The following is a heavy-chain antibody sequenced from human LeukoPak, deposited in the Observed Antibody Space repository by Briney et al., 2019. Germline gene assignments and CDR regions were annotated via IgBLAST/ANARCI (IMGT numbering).Heavy chain of an antibody. Sequence: RGSLRLSCAASGFTFSSYAMHWVRQAPGKGLEWVAVISYDGSNKYYADSVKGRFTISRDNSKNTLYLQMNSLRAEDTAVYYCARGERITMVRGVIRAPKPVTPDYYYGMDVWGQGTTVTVSS. J-gene: IGHJ6*02. CDR1: GFTFSSYA. CDR3: ARGERITMVRGVIRAPKPVTPDYYYGMDV. D-gene: IGHD3-10*01. V-gene: IGHV3-30-3*01. CDR2: ISYDGSNK.